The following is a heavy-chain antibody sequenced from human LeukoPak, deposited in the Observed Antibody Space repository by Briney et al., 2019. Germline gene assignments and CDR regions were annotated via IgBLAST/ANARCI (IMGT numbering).Heavy chain of an antibody. D-gene: IGHD6-13*01. J-gene: IGHJ4*02. V-gene: IGHV3-30-3*01. CDR1: GFTFSSYA. CDR2: ISYDGSNK. Sequence: GRSLRLSCAASGFTFSSYAMHWVRQAPGKGLEWVAVISYDGSNKFYADSVKGRFTISRDNSKNTLYLQMNSLRAEDTAVYYCARESYSGSWSRNGGFDYWGQGTLVTVSS. CDR3: ARESYSGSWSRNGGFDY.